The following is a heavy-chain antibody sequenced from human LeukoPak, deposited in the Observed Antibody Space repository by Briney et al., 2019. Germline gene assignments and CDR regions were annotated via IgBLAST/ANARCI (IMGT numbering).Heavy chain of an antibody. CDR3: AKSVSSDY. CDR1: RYSFANYW. V-gene: IGHV5-51*01. Sequence: PGESLKISCKDSRYSFANYWIGWVRQMPGKGLEWMGIIHLGDSETRYSPSFQGQVTMSADKSISTAYLQWSSLKASDTAMYYCAKSVSSDYWGQGTLVTVSS. D-gene: IGHD6-6*01. J-gene: IGHJ4*02. CDR2: IHLGDSET.